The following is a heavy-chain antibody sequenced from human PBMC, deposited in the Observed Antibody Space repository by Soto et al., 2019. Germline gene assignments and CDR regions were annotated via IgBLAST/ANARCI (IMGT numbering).Heavy chain of an antibody. CDR3: AHCTLHDYGDYDPGTSHVFDS. D-gene: IGHD4-17*01. J-gene: IGHJ4*02. CDR1: GFSLSNSGVG. V-gene: IGHV2-5*02. Sequence: QITLKESGPSPVKPTQTLTVTCTFSGFSLSNSGVGVAWIRQPPGKALEWLALIYGDNDKRYSPSLKTRLTITKETSKKQVVLTTPNMDPVDTATYYCAHCTLHDYGDYDPGTSHVFDSWCQGTRVTASS. CDR2: IYGDNDK.